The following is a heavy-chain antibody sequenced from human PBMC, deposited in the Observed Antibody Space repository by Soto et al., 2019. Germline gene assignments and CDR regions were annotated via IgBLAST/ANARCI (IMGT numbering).Heavy chain of an antibody. CDR2: ISYDGTNK. Sequence: QVQLVESGGGVVQPGRSLRLSCAASGFTFSSYGMHWFRQAPGKGLEWVSVISYDGTNKYYADSVKGRFTTSRDNSQNTLHLQMHSLRAEDTTVYYYAKDDSVNYFAHYTMDVWGQGTMVTVSS. J-gene: IGHJ6*02. CDR3: AKDDSVNYFAHYTMDV. D-gene: IGHD3-10*01. V-gene: IGHV3-30*18. CDR1: GFTFSSYG.